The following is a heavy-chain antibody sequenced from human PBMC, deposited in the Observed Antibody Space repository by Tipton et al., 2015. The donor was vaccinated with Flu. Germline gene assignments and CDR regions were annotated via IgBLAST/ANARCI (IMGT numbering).Heavy chain of an antibody. V-gene: IGHV4-38-2*02. CDR2: VHQTGTT. Sequence: TLSLTCSVSGDSIGSRYFWGWIRQPPGKGLEWIGNVHQTGTTYYNPSLRSRVTIAVDRPKNQFSLKVTSLTAADTAVYYCARGSGYANAYVDYWGRGTLVTVSS. CDR3: ARGSGYANAYVDY. CDR1: GDSIGSRYF. D-gene: IGHD5-12*01. J-gene: IGHJ4*02.